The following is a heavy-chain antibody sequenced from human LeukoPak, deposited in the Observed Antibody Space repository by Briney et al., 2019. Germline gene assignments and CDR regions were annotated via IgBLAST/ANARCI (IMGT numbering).Heavy chain of an antibody. V-gene: IGHV3-11*01. CDR3: ARELKNTPGGLFDY. CDR2: LSGDGATI. Sequence: PGGSLRLSCEASGFTFSDYYMSWVRQAPEKGLEWHSYLSGDGATIYYADSVRGRFTIPRDNAKSSLSLQMNTLRDDDTAVYYCARELKNTPGGLFDYWGQGALVTVSS. CDR1: GFTFSDYY. J-gene: IGHJ4*02. D-gene: IGHD4-23*01.